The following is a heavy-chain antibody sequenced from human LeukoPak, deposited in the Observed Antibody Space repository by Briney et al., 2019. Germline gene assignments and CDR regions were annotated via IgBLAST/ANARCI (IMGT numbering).Heavy chain of an antibody. V-gene: IGHV4-38-2*02. CDR3: ARWGVGRDGYNYRYFDY. Sequence: SETLSLTCTVSGYSISSGYYWGWIRQPPGKWLEWIGSIYHSGSTYYNPSLKSRVTISVDTSKNQFSLKLSSVTAADTAVYYCARWGVGRDGYNYRYFDYWGQGTLVTVSS. CDR2: IYHSGST. J-gene: IGHJ4*02. CDR1: GYSISSGYY. D-gene: IGHD5-24*01.